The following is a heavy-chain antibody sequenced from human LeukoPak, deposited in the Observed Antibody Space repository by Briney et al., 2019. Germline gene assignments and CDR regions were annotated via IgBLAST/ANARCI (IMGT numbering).Heavy chain of an antibody. CDR2: INPNNGDT. D-gene: IGHD3-22*01. J-gene: IGHJ4*02. CDR1: GYSFTVFN. V-gene: IGHV1-2*02. CDR3: ARGGDYYDSSGHPAADY. Sequence: ASVKVSCKASGYSFTVFNMHWVRLAPGQRLEWMGRINPNNGDTNFAQKFQGRVTMTRDTSISTVYMELSRLRSHDTAVYYCARGGDYYDSSGHPAADYWGQGTLVTVSS.